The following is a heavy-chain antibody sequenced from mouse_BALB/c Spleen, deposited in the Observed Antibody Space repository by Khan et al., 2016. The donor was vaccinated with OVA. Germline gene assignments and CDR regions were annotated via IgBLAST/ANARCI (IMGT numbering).Heavy chain of an antibody. CDR3: ARINEIVATYFDY. V-gene: IGHV1S81*02. CDR1: GYTFTSYW. D-gene: IGHD1-1*01. J-gene: IGHJ2*01. CDR2: TNPTNGRT. Sequence: QVRLQQSGAELVKAGASVKMSCKASGYTFTSYWMHWVKQRLGQGLEWFAETNPTNGRTYYNEKFKSKATLTVDKSSSTAYMLLSGPTFEDSAVYYCARINEIVATYFDYWGQGTTLTVSS.